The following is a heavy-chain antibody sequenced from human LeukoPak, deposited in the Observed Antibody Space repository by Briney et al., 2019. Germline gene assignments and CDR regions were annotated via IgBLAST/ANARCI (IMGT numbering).Heavy chain of an antibody. Sequence: PSETLSLTCAVSGGSISSGGYSWSWIRQPPGKGLEWIGYIYHSGSTYYNPSLKSRVTISVDRSKNQFSLKLSSVTAADTAVYYCARGNYYDSSGYFYYYYGMDVWGQGTTVTVSS. J-gene: IGHJ6*02. CDR2: IYHSGST. CDR3: ARGNYYDSSGYFYYYYGMDV. CDR1: GGSISSGGYS. V-gene: IGHV4-30-2*01. D-gene: IGHD3-22*01.